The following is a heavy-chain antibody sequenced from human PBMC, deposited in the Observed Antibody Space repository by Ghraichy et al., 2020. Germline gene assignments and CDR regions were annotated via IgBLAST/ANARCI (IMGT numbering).Heavy chain of an antibody. CDR1: GFPFGDYA. Sequence: GGSLRLSCTASGFPFGDYAMSWVRQAPGKGLEWVGFIRSKAYGGTTEYAASVKGRFTISRDDSKSIAHLQMNSLKTEDTAVYYCTRVGRGYCSSTSCPTYYYYYYGMDVWGQGTTVTVSS. CDR2: IRSKAYGGTT. V-gene: IGHV3-49*04. J-gene: IGHJ6*02. CDR3: TRVGRGYCSSTSCPTYYYYYYGMDV. D-gene: IGHD2-2*01.